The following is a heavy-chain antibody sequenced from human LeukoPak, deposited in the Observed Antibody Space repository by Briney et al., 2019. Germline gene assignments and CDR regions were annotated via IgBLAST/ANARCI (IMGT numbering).Heavy chain of an antibody. CDR1: GGSISSGSYY. D-gene: IGHD6-6*01. Sequence: SSETLSLTCTVSGGSISSGSYYWSWIRQPAGKGLEWIGRIYTSGSTNYNPSLKSRVTISVDTSKNQFSLKLSSVTAADTAVYYCARGGRIAARNRAGWFDPWGQGTLVTVSS. CDR2: IYTSGST. CDR3: ARGGRIAARNRAGWFDP. J-gene: IGHJ5*02. V-gene: IGHV4-61*02.